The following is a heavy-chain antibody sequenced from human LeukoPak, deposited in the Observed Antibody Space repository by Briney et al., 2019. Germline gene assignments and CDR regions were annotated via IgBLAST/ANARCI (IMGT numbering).Heavy chain of an antibody. V-gene: IGHV4-34*01. Sequence: SETLSLTCAVYGGSFSGYYWSWIRQPPGKGLEWIGEINHSGSTNYNPSLKSRVTISVDTSKNQFSLKLSSVTAADTAVYYCARGLPLCFGRGGSCYLYYFDYWGQGTLVTVSS. J-gene: IGHJ4*02. D-gene: IGHD2-15*01. CDR3: ARGLPLCFGRGGSCYLYYFDY. CDR2: INHSGST. CDR1: GGSFSGYY.